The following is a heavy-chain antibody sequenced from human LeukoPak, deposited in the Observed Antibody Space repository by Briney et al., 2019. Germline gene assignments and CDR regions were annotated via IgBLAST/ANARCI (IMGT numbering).Heavy chain of an antibody. CDR2: IYYSGST. V-gene: IGHV4-59*01. CDR1: GGSISSYY. J-gene: IGHJ4*02. D-gene: IGHD2-2*01. Sequence: PSETLSLTCTVSGGSISSYYWSWIRQPPGKGLEWIGYIYYSGSTNYNPSLKSRVTMSVDTSKNQFSLKLSSVTAADTAVYYCARAYCSSTSCYFDYWGQGTLVTVSS. CDR3: ARAYCSSTSCYFDY.